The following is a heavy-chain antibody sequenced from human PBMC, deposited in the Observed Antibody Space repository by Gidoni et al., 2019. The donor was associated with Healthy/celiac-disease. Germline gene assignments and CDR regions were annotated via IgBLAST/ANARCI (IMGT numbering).Heavy chain of an antibody. CDR3: ATRERWLQFAFDY. CDR1: GFTFSDYY. Sequence: QVQLVESGGGLVKPGGSLRLSCEASGFTFSDYYMSWIRQAPGKGLEWVSYISSSSSYTNYADSVKGRFTISRDNAKNSLYLQMNSLRAEDTAVYYCATRERWLQFAFDYWGQGTLVTVSS. D-gene: IGHD5-12*01. CDR2: ISSSSSYT. J-gene: IGHJ4*02. V-gene: IGHV3-11*06.